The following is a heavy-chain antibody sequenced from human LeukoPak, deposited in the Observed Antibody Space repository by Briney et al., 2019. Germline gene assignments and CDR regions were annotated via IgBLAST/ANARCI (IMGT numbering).Heavy chain of an antibody. J-gene: IGHJ4*02. CDR1: GGSISSYY. CDR3: ARGRAIYSSSSRGGYFDY. V-gene: IGHV4-34*01. CDR2: INHSGST. Sequence: SETLSLTCTVSGGSISSYYWSWIRQPPGKGLEWIGEINHSGSTNYNPSLKSRVTISVDTSKNQFSLKLSSVTAADTAVYYCARGRAIYSSSSRGGYFDYWGQGTLVTVSS. D-gene: IGHD6-6*01.